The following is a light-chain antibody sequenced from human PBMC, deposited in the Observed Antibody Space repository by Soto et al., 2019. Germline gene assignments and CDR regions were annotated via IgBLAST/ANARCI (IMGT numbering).Light chain of an antibody. CDR1: QSVDSTY. J-gene: IGKJ1*01. CDR3: QYYDSFRT. Sequence: EIVLTHSPGTLSLSPCERGTLSFSASQSVDSTYLTWYQQKPGQAPRLLIYGASGRATGIPDRFSGSGSGTDFTLTISRLEPDDFAVYFCQYYDSFRTFGQGTKVDIK. V-gene: IGKV3-20*01. CDR2: GAS.